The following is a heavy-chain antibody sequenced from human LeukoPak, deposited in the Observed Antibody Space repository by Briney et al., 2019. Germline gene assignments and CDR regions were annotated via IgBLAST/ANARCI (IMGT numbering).Heavy chain of an antibody. V-gene: IGHV3-66*01. J-gene: IGHJ4*02. CDR3: ARPSSLDGSGRYYIDY. CDR2: THSDGTT. CDR1: GFTVSNNF. Sequence: GGSLRLSCAVSGFTVSNNFMNWVRQAPGKGLDWVSVTHSDGTTYFADSVQGRFTISRDNSKNTLYLQMNSLRDEDTAVYYCARPSSLDGSGRYYIDYWGQGTLVTVSS. D-gene: IGHD3-10*01.